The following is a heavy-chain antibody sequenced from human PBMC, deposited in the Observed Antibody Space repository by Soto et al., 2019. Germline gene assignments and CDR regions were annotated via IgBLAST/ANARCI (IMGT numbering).Heavy chain of an antibody. CDR1: GYTFTNYG. CDR2: ISAYKGNT. Sequence: ASVKVSCKAFGYTFTNYGINWVRQAPGQGLEWMGWISAYKGNTNYVQKFQGRVTMTTDTATSTAYMELRSLRFDDTAVYYCARGYCSSISCPRIDYWGQGTLVTVSS. V-gene: IGHV1-18*04. D-gene: IGHD2-2*01. J-gene: IGHJ4*02. CDR3: ARGYCSSISCPRIDY.